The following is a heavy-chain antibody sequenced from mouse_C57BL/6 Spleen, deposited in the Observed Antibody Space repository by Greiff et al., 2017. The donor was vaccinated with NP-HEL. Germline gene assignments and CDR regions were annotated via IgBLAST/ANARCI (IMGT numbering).Heavy chain of an antibody. D-gene: IGHD4-1*01. V-gene: IGHV1-52*01. CDR3: ARNWDPYAMDY. CDR1: GYTFTSYW. J-gene: IGHJ4*01. CDR2: IDPSDSDT. Sequence: QVQLQQPGAELVRPGSSVKLSCKASGYTFTSYWMHWVKQRPIQGLEWIGNIDPSDSDTHYNQKFKDKATLTVEKSASTAYMQLSSRTSEDCAVYYCARNWDPYAMDYWGQGTSVTVSS.